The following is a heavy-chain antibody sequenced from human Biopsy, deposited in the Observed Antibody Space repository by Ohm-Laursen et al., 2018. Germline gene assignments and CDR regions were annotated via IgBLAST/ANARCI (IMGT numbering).Heavy chain of an antibody. CDR3: ARMDCSGGSCHYYSYGMDV. Sequence: GTLSLTCTVSGVSITAYYWSWIRQPPGKGLECIGNIHHSGSTNYNPSLKSRLTISVDTSKYQFSLKLSSVTAADTAVYYCARMDCSGGSCHYYSYGMDVWGQGTTVPVS. CDR2: IHHSGST. V-gene: IGHV4-4*09. CDR1: GVSITAYY. D-gene: IGHD2-15*01. J-gene: IGHJ6*02.